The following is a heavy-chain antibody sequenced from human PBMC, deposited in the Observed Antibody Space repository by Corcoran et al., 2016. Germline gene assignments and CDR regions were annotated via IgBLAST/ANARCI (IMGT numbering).Heavy chain of an antibody. CDR2: IKQDGSEK. CDR3: ATEIALERWFGFPH. CDR1: GFTFSSYW. J-gene: IGHJ1*01. Sequence: EVQLVESGGGLVQPGGSLRLSCATSGFTFSSYWMSWVRQAPGKGLEWVDNIKQDGSEKYYVDSVKGRFTISRDNAKNSLYLQMNSLRAEETAVYYCATEIALERWFGFPHWGQGTLVTVSS. D-gene: IGHD3-10*01. V-gene: IGHV3-7*01.